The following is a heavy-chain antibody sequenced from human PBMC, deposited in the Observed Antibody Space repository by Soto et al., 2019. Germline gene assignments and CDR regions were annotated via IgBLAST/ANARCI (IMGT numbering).Heavy chain of an antibody. D-gene: IGHD6-13*01. Sequence: QVQLVQSGAEVKKPGASVKVSCKASGYTFTSYGISWVRQAPGQGLEWMGWISAYNGNTNYAQKLQGRVTMTTDTSTSTAYMELRSLRSDDTAMYYCASFSIAATDPYGMDVWGQGTTVTVSS. J-gene: IGHJ6*02. CDR2: ISAYNGNT. V-gene: IGHV1-18*01. CDR3: ASFSIAATDPYGMDV. CDR1: GYTFTSYG.